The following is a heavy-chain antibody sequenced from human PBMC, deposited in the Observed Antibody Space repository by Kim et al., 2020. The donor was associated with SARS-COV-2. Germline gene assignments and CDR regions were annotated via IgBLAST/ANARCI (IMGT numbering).Heavy chain of an antibody. CDR1: GGSISSSSYY. Sequence: SETLSLTCTVSGGSISSSSYYWGWIRQPPGKGLEWIGSIYYSGSTYYNPSLKSRVTISVDTSKNQFSLKLSSVTAADTAVYYCARQSATSTYYDFWRGVDYYYGMDVWGQGTTVTVSS. CDR3: ARQSATSTYYDFWRGVDYYYGMDV. D-gene: IGHD3-3*01. J-gene: IGHJ6*02. V-gene: IGHV4-39*01. CDR2: IYYSGST.